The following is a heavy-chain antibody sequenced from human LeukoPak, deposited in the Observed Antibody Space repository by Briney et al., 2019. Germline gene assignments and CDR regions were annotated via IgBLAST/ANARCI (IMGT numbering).Heavy chain of an antibody. CDR1: RFPFSTYS. CDR2: ISSRSTYI. D-gene: IGHD2-21*02. J-gene: IGHJ5*02. CDR3: ATLGPIGGDFTYNWFDP. Sequence: GGSLRLSCAASRFPFSTYSMNWVGQAPGRGLEWVSCISSRSTYINYTDSVKGRFTISRDNAKNSLYLQMDSLRAEDTAVYSSATLGPIGGDFTYNWFDPWGLGTLVTVSS. V-gene: IGHV3-21*06.